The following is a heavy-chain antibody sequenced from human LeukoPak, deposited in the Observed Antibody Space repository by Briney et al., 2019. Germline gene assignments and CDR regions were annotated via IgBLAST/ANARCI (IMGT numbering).Heavy chain of an antibody. Sequence: GGSLRLSCAASGFTVSSNYMSWVRQAPGKGLEWVSAISGSGGSTYYADSVKGRFTISRDNSKNTLYLQMNSLRAEDTAVYYCAKDKSYYYDSGSYGLDYWGQGTLVTVSS. D-gene: IGHD3-10*01. J-gene: IGHJ4*02. V-gene: IGHV3-23*01. CDR2: ISGSGGST. CDR3: AKDKSYYYDSGSYGLDY. CDR1: GFTVSSNY.